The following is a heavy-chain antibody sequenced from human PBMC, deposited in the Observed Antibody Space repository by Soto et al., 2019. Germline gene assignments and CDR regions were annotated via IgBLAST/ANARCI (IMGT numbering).Heavy chain of an antibody. V-gene: IGHV1-2*04. J-gene: IGHJ3*02. Sequence: GASVKVSCKASGYTFTGYYMHWVRQAPGQGLEWMGWINPNSGGTNYAQKFQGWVTMTRDTSISTAYMELSRLRSEDTAVYYCARDPYYYDQHPGAFDIWGQGTMVTVSS. CDR1: GYTFTGYY. D-gene: IGHD3-22*01. CDR2: INPNSGGT. CDR3: ARDPYYYDQHPGAFDI.